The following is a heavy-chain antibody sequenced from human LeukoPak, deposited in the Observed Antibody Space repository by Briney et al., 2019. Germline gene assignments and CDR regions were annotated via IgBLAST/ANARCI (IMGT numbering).Heavy chain of an antibody. D-gene: IGHD3-16*01. CDR1: GGSISTSNYY. CDR2: IFYSGST. J-gene: IGHJ5*02. CDR3: ATGTYANWFDP. V-gene: IGHV4-39*07. Sequence: SETLSLTCTVSGGSISTSNYYWGWIRQPPGKGLEWIGNIFYSGSTYYSPSLRSRVTISLDTSRNQFSLKLSSVTAADTAVYYCATGTYANWFDPWGQGTLVTVSS.